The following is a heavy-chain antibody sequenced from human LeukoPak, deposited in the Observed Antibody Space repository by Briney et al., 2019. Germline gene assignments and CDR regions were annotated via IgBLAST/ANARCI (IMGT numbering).Heavy chain of an antibody. CDR2: IKEDGSEK. D-gene: IGHD3-10*01. J-gene: IGHJ4*02. CDR1: GFTFSNYW. CDR3: VKTSGSYFFSGLEY. V-gene: IGHV3-7*01. Sequence: PGGSLRPSCVASGFTFSNYWMSWVRQAPGKGLEWVANIKEDGSEKYYVDSVKGRFTISRDNAKNSLYLQMNSLRAEDTAVYYCVKTSGSYFFSGLEYWGQGTLVTVSS.